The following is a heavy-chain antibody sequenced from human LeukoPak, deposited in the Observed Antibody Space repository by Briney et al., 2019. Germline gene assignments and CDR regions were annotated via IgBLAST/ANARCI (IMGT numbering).Heavy chain of an antibody. J-gene: IGHJ4*02. V-gene: IGHV3-30-3*01. CDR2: ISYDGSNK. D-gene: IGHD2/OR15-2a*01. CDR1: GFTFSSYA. CDR3: AKAARRWASKDYFDY. Sequence: QPGGSLRLSCAASGFTFSSYAMHWVRQAPGKGLEWVAVISYDGSNKYYADSVKGRFTISRDNSKNTLYLQMNSLRAEDTAVYYCAKAARRWASKDYFDYWGQGTLVTVSS.